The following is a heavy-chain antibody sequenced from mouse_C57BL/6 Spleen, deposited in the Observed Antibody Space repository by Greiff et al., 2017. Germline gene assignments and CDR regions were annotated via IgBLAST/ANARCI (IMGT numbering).Heavy chain of an antibody. CDR3: ARGGSNYAMDY. J-gene: IGHJ4*01. CDR2: IWSGGST. D-gene: IGHD1-1*01. Sequence: LQESGPGLVQPSQSLSITCTVSGFSLTSYGVHWVRQSPGKGLEWLGVIWSGGSTDYNAAFISRLSISKDNSKIQVFFKMNSLQADDTAIYYCARGGSNYAMDYWGQGTSVTVSS. V-gene: IGHV2-2*01. CDR1: GFSLTSYG.